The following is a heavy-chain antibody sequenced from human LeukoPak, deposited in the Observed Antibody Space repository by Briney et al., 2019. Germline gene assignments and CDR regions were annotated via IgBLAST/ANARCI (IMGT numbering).Heavy chain of an antibody. CDR2: INPSSGST. CDR3: AAYSSCDY. D-gene: IGHD6-6*01. CDR1: GYTFTTYH. J-gene: IGHJ4*02. Sequence: ASVKVSCKASGYTFTTYHMHWVRQAPGQGLEWMAIINPSSGSTTFAQKFQGRVSLTRDTSTSTVYMELSSLRSEDTAVYYCAAYSSCDYWGQGTLVTVSS. V-gene: IGHV1-46*01.